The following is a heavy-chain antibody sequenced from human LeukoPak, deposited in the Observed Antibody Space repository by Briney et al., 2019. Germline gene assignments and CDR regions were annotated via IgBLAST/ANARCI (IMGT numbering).Heavy chain of an antibody. V-gene: IGHV3-11*01. CDR1: GFTFSDYY. Sequence: PGGSLRLSCAASGFTFSDYYMSWIRQAPGKGLGWVSYISSSGSTIYYADSVKGRFTISRDNAKNSLYLQMNSLRAEDTAVYYCARDHCSSTSCYTLFDYWGQGTLVTVSS. CDR3: ARDHCSSTSCYTLFDY. J-gene: IGHJ4*02. D-gene: IGHD2-2*02. CDR2: ISSSGSTI.